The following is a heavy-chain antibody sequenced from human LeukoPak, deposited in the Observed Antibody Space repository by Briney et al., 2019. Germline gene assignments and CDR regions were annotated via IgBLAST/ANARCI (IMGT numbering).Heavy chain of an antibody. CDR1: GSSISSYY. CDR2: IYYSGST. CDR3: ARDHGTTVTTPRYYYYGMDV. Sequence: SETLSLTCTVSGSSISSYYWSWIRQPPGKGLEWIGYIYYSGSTNYNPSLKSRVTISVDKSKNQFSLKLSSVTAADTAVYYCARDHGTTVTTPRYYYYGMDVWGQGTTVTVSS. J-gene: IGHJ6*02. V-gene: IGHV4-59*12. D-gene: IGHD4-11*01.